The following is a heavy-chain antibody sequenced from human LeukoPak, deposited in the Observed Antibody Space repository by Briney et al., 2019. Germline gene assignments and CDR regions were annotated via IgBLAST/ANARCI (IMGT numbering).Heavy chain of an antibody. J-gene: IGHJ4*02. Sequence: GKSLRLSRAASGFTFSNCAMHWVRQAPGKGLEWVAVISYDGSDKSYADSVKGRVTISRDNSKNTLYLLMNTLRAEDTAVYYCARVGGGSSWFGHFDYWGQGTLVTVSS. CDR1: GFTFSNCA. D-gene: IGHD6-13*01. CDR3: ARVGGGSSWFGHFDY. V-gene: IGHV3-30*04. CDR2: ISYDGSDK.